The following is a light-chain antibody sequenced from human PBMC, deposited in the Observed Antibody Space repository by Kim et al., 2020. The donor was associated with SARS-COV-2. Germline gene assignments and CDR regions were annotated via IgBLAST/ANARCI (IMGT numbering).Light chain of an antibody. J-gene: IGLJ3*02. CDR1: KLGDKY. CDR3: QALDSDTEV. V-gene: IGLV3-1*01. CDR2: EDT. Sequence: SYELTQPPSVSVPPGQTASITCSGDKLGDKYACWYQQKPGQSPVLVIYEDTKRPSGIPERFSGANSGNTATLTIRGTQTTDEADYYCQALDSDTEVFGGGTQLTVL.